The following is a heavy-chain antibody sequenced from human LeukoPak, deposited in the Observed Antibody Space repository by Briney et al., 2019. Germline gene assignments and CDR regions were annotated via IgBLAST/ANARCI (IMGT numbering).Heavy chain of an antibody. J-gene: IGHJ4*02. Sequence: PGGSLRLSCAASGFTFSSYGMHWVRQAPGKGLEWVAFIRYDGSNKYYADSVKGRFTISRDNSKNTLYLQMNSLRAEDTAVYYFAKNPALWGSYWYFDYWGQGTLVTVSS. CDR1: GFTFSSYG. CDR2: IRYDGSNK. V-gene: IGHV3-30*02. D-gene: IGHD3-16*01. CDR3: AKNPALWGSYWYFDY.